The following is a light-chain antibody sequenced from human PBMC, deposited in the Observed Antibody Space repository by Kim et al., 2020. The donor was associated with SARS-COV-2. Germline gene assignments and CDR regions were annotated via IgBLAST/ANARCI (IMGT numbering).Light chain of an antibody. CDR3: KSRDSSGKVV. V-gene: IGLV3-19*01. CDR1: SLRRYY. Sequence: SSELTQDPAVSVALGQTVRITCQGDSLRRYYASWYQQKPGQAPVLVIYGKNNRPSGIPDRFSGSTSANTASLTITGAQAEEEADYYCKSRDSSGKVVFGGGTQLTVL. CDR2: GKN. J-gene: IGLJ2*01.